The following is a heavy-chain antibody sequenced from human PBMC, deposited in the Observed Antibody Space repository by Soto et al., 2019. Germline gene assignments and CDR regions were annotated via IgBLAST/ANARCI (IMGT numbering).Heavy chain of an antibody. Sequence: ASVKVSCKASGYTFTSYDINWVRQATGQGLEWMGWMNPNSGNTGYAQKFQGRVTMTRNTSISTAYMELRGLRSEDTAVYYCARVRQLVGYFYYYMDVWGKGTTVTVSS. CDR3: ARVRQLVGYFYYYMDV. V-gene: IGHV1-8*01. D-gene: IGHD6-6*01. J-gene: IGHJ6*03. CDR1: GYTFTSYD. CDR2: MNPNSGNT.